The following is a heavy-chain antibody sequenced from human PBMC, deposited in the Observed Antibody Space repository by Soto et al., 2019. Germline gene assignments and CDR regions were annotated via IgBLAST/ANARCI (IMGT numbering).Heavy chain of an antibody. CDR1: GFTFSSYS. V-gene: IGHV3-48*01. CDR3: ARDMRSSSRPNALDI. D-gene: IGHD6-13*01. CDR2: ISSSSSTI. Sequence: PGGSLRLSCAASGFTFSSYSMNWVRQAPGKGLEWVSYISSSSSTIYYADSVKGRFTISRDNAKNSLYLQMNSLRAEDTAVYYCARDMRSSSRPNALDIWGQGTMVTVSS. J-gene: IGHJ3*02.